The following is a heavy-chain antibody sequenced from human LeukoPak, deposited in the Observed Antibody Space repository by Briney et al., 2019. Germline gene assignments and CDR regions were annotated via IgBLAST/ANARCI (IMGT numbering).Heavy chain of an antibody. CDR3: AKERDTAMVTIDY. D-gene: IGHD5-18*01. CDR2: IRYDGSNK. Sequence: GGSLRLSCAASGFTFSSYGMHWVRQAPGKGLEWVAFIRYDGSNKYYADSVKGRFTISRDNSKNTLYLQMNSLRAEGTAVYYCAKERDTAMVTIDYWGQGTLVTVSS. J-gene: IGHJ4*02. CDR1: GFTFSSYG. V-gene: IGHV3-30*02.